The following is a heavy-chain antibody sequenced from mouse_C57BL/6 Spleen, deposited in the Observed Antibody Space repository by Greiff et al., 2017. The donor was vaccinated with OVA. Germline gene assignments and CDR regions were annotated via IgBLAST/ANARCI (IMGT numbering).Heavy chain of an antibody. CDR1: GFTFSSYA. CDR3: TRSPPYYGSFFDY. V-gene: IGHV5-9-1*02. Sequence: DVMLVESGEGLVKPGGSLKLSCAASGFTFSSYAMSWVRQTPEKRLEWVAYNSSGGDYIYYADTVKGRFTISRDNARNTLYLQMSSLKSEDTAMYYCTRSPPYYGSFFDYWGQGTTLTVSS. J-gene: IGHJ2*01. D-gene: IGHD1-1*01. CDR2: NSSGGDYI.